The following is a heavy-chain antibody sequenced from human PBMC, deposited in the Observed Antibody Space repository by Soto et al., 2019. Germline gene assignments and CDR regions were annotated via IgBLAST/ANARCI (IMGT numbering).Heavy chain of an antibody. J-gene: IGHJ4*02. V-gene: IGHV3-30*03. CDR3: ARNRNGPYYFDY. CDR2: ISYDGSNK. CDR1: GFTFSTYW. D-gene: IGHD2-8*01. Sequence: PGGSLRLSCAVSGFTFSTYWMHWVRQAPGKGLEWVAVISYDGSNKYYADSVKGRFTISRDNSKNTLYLQMNSLRGEDTAVYYCARNRNGPYYFDYWGQGTLVTVSS.